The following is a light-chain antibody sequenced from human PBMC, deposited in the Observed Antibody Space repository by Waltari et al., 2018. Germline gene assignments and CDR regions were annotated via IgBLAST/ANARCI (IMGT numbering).Light chain of an antibody. Sequence: IQITQSLPTVSPSVEDRLTIPCRPSQSISSWLAWDQQKPGKAPKFLIYKASDLESGVPSRFSGSGSGTEFTLTISSLQPDDFGTYYCQQYNTYPVTFGQGTKLEI. CDR2: KAS. V-gene: IGKV1-5*03. CDR3: QQYNTYPVT. CDR1: QSISSW. J-gene: IGKJ2*01.